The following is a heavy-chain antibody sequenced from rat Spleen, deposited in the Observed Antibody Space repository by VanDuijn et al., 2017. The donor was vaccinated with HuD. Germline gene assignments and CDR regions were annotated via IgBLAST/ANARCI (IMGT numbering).Heavy chain of an antibody. CDR2: ITYDAFST. Sequence: EVQLVESGGGLVQPGRSMKLSCAASGFTFSNYGIHWIRQAPKKGLEWVASITYDAFSTNYRDSVKGRFTISRDNAKSTLYLQMDSLRSEDTATDYCARRESGGYFAYWGQGVMVTVSS. D-gene: IGHD1-1*01. V-gene: IGHV5-29*01. CDR1: GFTFSNYG. CDR3: ARRESGGYFAY. J-gene: IGHJ2*01.